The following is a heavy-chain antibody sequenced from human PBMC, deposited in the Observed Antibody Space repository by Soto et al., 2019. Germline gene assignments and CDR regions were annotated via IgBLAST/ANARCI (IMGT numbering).Heavy chain of an antibody. CDR2: INPNSGDT. V-gene: IGHV1-2*02. CDR3: VRGRAVAGINDEAFDL. D-gene: IGHD6-19*01. J-gene: IGHJ3*01. CDR1: GYIFSDYY. Sequence: GASVKVSCKASGYIFSDYYMHWVRQAPGQGLECMGWINPNSGDTIYAQKFQGRVTVTGDPSISTAYMELSRLTSDDTAVYYCVRGRAVAGINDEAFDLWGQGTMGTVS.